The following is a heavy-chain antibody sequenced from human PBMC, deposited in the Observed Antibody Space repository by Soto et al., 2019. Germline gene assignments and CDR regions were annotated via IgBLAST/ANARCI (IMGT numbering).Heavy chain of an antibody. D-gene: IGHD2-15*01. Sequence: VGSLRLSCAASGFTFSSYAMHWVRQAPGKGLEWVAVISYDGSNKYYADSVKGRFTISRDNSKNTLYLQMNSLRAEDTAVYYCARDLISCSGGSCYSFDYYYGMDVWGQGTTVTVSS. V-gene: IGHV3-30-3*01. CDR3: ARDLISCSGGSCYSFDYYYGMDV. CDR2: ISYDGSNK. J-gene: IGHJ6*02. CDR1: GFTFSSYA.